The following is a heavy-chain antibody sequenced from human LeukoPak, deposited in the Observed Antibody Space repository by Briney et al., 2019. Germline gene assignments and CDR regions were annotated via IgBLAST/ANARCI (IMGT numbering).Heavy chain of an antibody. CDR1: GGSFSGYY. CDR2: INHSGST. D-gene: IGHD4-17*01. CDR3: AREDVYGDPIEKYFDY. Sequence: SETLSLTCAVYGGSFSGYYWSWIRQPPGKGLEWIGEINHSGSTNYNPSLKSRVTISVDTSKNQFSLKLSSVTAADTAVYYCAREDVYGDPIEKYFDYWGQGTLVTVSS. J-gene: IGHJ4*02. V-gene: IGHV4-34*01.